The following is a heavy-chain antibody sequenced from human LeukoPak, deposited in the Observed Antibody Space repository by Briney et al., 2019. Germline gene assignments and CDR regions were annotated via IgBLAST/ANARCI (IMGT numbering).Heavy chain of an antibody. CDR2: ISGSGGST. CDR1: GFTFSSYG. Sequence: GGTLRLSCAASGFTFSSYGMSWVRQAPGKGLEWVSAISGSGGSTYYADSVKGRFTISRDNSKNTLYLQMNSLRAEDTAVYYCAKDWYCSSTSCYAAPGYYYYYMDVWGKGTTVTISS. V-gene: IGHV3-23*01. J-gene: IGHJ6*03. D-gene: IGHD2-2*01. CDR3: AKDWYCSSTSCYAAPGYYYYYMDV.